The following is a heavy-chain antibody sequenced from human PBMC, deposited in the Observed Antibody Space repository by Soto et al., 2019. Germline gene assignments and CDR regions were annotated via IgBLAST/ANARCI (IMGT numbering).Heavy chain of an antibody. D-gene: IGHD5-12*01. J-gene: IGHJ6*03. CDR1: GFTFSNYA. Sequence: GGSLRLSCAASGFTFSNYAISRVRQAPGKGLEWVSTISRSGATTHYADSVKGRFTNSRDNSKNTLYLQMNSLRAEDTAVYHCAKGRGYSANDYMDVWGKGTKVTVSS. CDR2: ISRSGATT. CDR3: AKGRGYSANDYMDV. V-gene: IGHV3-23*01.